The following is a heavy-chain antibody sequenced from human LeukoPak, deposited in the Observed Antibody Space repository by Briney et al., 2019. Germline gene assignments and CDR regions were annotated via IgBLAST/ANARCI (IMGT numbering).Heavy chain of an antibody. CDR3: ARGYGSRSYYTTYDY. D-gene: IGHD3-10*01. CDR1: GGFISSYY. J-gene: IGHJ4*02. Sequence: PSEPLSLTCTVSGGFISSYYWSWIRQPPGKGLEWIGYIYYSGSTNYNPSLKSRVTISVDTSMNQFSLKLSSVTAADTAVYYCARGYGSRSYYTTYDYWGQGTLVTVSS. V-gene: IGHV4-59*01. CDR2: IYYSGST.